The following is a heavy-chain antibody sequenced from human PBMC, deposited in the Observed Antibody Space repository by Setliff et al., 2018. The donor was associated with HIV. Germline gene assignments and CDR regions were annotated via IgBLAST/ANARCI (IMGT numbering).Heavy chain of an antibody. D-gene: IGHD3-9*01. CDR1: GFTFSDYY. J-gene: IGHJ4*02. Sequence: PGGSLRLSCAASGFTFSDYYMSWIRQAPGKGLEWISWISGSGTTMYYADSVKGRFTISRDNAKNSLYLQMNPLRAEETAVYYCARQYYDILIGSYFDYWGQGALVTVSS. V-gene: IGHV3-11*04. CDR2: ISGSGTTM. CDR3: ARQYYDILIGSYFDY.